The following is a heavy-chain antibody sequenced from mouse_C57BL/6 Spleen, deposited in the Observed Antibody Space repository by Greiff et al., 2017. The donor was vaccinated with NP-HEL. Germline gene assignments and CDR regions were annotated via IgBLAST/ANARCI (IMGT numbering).Heavy chain of an antibody. CDR3: ARHEGYYSNYEAMDY. D-gene: IGHD2-5*01. J-gene: IGHJ4*01. V-gene: IGHV5-6*02. Sequence: DVMLVESGGDLVKPGGSLKLSCAASGFTFSSYGMSWVRQTPDKRLEWVATISSGGSYTYYPDSVKGRFTISRDNAKNTLYLQMSSLKSEDTAMYYCARHEGYYSNYEAMDYWGQGTSVTVSS. CDR2: ISSGGSYT. CDR1: GFTFSSYG.